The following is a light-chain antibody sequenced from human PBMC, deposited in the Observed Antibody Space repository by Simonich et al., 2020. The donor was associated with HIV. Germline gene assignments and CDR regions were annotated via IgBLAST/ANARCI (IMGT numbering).Light chain of an antibody. J-gene: IGKJ5*01. V-gene: IGKV4-1*01. CDR1: QSVLYNSNNKNY. Sequence: DIVMTQSPDSLAVSLGERATINCKSSQSVLYNSNNKNYLAWYQQKPGQPPNLLIYWASTRESGVPDRFSGSGSGTDFTLTISSLQAEDVAVYYCQQYYSSPLITFGQGTRLEIK. CDR3: QQYYSSPLIT. CDR2: WAS.